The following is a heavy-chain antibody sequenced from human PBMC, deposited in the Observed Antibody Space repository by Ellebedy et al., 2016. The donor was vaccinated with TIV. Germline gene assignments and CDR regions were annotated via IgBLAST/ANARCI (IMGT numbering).Heavy chain of an antibody. V-gene: IGHV3-7*01. J-gene: IGHJ4*02. CDR3: AREVGGGGAY. CDR1: GFTFTNYW. D-gene: IGHD2-21*01. CDR2: IKHDGSEK. Sequence: GGSLRLSXAASGFTFTNYWMTWVRQAPGKGLEWVTNIKHDGSEKYYVDSVKGRFTISRDNGKNSLYLQMNSLRGEDTAVYYCAREVGGGGAYWGQGTLVTVSS.